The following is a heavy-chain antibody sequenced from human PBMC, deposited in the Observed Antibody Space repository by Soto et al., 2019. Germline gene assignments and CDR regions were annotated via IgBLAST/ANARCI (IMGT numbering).Heavy chain of an antibody. CDR3: AKPKRGSGGGVLGY. CDR2: ISYDGSNK. D-gene: IGHD3-16*01. V-gene: IGHV3-30*18. J-gene: IGHJ4*02. CDR1: GFTFSSYG. Sequence: QVQLVESGGGVVQPGRSLRLSCAASGFTFSSYGMHWVRQAPGKGLEWVAVISYDGSNKYYADSVKGRFTISRDNSKNTLYLQMNSRGAEDTAGYYCAKPKRGSGGGVLGYWGQGTLVTVSS.